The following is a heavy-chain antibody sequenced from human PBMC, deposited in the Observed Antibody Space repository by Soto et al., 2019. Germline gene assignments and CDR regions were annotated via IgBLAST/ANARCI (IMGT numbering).Heavy chain of an antibody. J-gene: IGHJ3*02. Sequence: EVQLVESGGGLVQPGGSLRLSCVASGFTVTDIYMTWGRQAPGKGLEWVSVIYNEFTDYADSVRGRFSISTDSSKNALYLQMNSLRAEGSAVYYCVREPRYCSGGSCYIMGDACDICGHGTMVTV. CDR2: IYNEFT. V-gene: IGHV3-66*01. CDR3: VREPRYCSGGSCYIMGDACDI. CDR1: GFTVTDIY. D-gene: IGHD2-15*01.